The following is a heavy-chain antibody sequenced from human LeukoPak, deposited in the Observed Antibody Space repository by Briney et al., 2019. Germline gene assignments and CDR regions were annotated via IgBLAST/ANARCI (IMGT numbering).Heavy chain of an antibody. J-gene: IGHJ4*02. CDR1: GFTFSSYG. Sequence: PGRSLRLSCAASGFTFSSYGMHWVRQAPGKGLEWVAFIWYDGTNKYYADSVKGRFTFSRDNSKNTLYLQMNSLRAEDTAVYYCAKDRSCSSVSCYAGDWGQGTLVTVSS. V-gene: IGHV3-33*06. CDR2: IWYDGTNK. CDR3: AKDRSCSSVSCYAGD. D-gene: IGHD2-2*01.